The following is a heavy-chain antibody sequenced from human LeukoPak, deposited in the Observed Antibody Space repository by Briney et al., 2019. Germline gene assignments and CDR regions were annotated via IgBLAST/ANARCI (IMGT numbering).Heavy chain of an antibody. CDR1: GYTFTSFD. CDR2: MNPNSGNT. V-gene: IGHV1-8*03. CDR3: ARGRAKWPNAFDI. J-gene: IGHJ3*02. D-gene: IGHD2-8*01. Sequence: ASVKVSCKASGYTFTSFDISWVRQATGQGLEWMGWMNPNSGNTGYAQKFQGRVTIIRNTSISTAYMELSSLRSEDTAVYYCARGRAKWPNAFDIWGQGTMVTVSS.